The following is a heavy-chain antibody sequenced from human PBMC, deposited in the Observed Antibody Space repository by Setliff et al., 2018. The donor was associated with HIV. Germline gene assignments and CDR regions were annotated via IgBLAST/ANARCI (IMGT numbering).Heavy chain of an antibody. Sequence: GGSLRLSCAASGFTFSRYAMTWVRQAPGKGLEWVSYISSSSSTIYYADSVKGRFTISRDNAKNSLYLQMNSLRAEDTAVYYCAREVAVAGFNYWGQGTLVTVSS. D-gene: IGHD6-19*01. CDR3: AREVAVAGFNY. CDR1: GFTFSRYA. V-gene: IGHV3-48*01. J-gene: IGHJ4*02. CDR2: ISSSSSTI.